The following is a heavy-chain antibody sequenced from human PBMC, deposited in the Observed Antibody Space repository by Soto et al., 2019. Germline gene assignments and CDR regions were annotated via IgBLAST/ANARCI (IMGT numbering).Heavy chain of an antibody. CDR3: ARHSPPFFYGSGPWDV. D-gene: IGHD3-10*01. CDR1: GGSISNSY. Sequence: QVQLQESRPGLVRPSETLSLTCTVSGGSISNSYWSWIRQSPGKGLEWIGYIYSSGSTNNNPSLKSRVTISVDTSKNQFSLKLSSLSAADTAVYYCARHSPPFFYGSGPWDVWGQGTTVTVSS. CDR2: IYSSGST. J-gene: IGHJ6*02. V-gene: IGHV4-59*08.